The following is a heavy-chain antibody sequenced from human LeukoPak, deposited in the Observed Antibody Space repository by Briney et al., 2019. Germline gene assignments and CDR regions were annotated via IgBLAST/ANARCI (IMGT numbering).Heavy chain of an antibody. J-gene: IGHJ4*02. CDR3: ARDGGGYCSSTSCRGDY. CDR2: IIPILGTA. D-gene: IGHD2-2*01. CDR1: GGTFSSYA. Sequence: GASVKVSCKASGGTFSSYAISWVRQAPGQGLEWMGGIIPILGTANYAQKFQGRVTITADESTSTAYMELSSLRSEDTAVYYCARDGGGYCSSTSCRGDYWGQGTLVTVSS. V-gene: IGHV1-69*13.